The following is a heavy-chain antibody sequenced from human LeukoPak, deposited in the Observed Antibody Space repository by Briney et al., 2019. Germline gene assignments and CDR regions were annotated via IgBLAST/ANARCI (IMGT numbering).Heavy chain of an antibody. D-gene: IGHD6-13*01. CDR2: VSYDGSDK. J-gene: IGHJ4*02. CDR3: ATGPQSAAAGIFDY. V-gene: IGHV3-33*05. CDR1: GFTFSNYD. Sequence: PGGSLRLSCAASGFTFSNYDMYWVRQAPGRGLDWVAVVSYDGSDKYYADSVKGRFTISRDNSMSTLYLQMNSLRAEDTAVYYCATGPQSAAAGIFDYWGQGTLVTVSS.